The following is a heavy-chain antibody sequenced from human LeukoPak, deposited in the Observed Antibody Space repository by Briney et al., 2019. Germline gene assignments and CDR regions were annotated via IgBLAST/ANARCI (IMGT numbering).Heavy chain of an antibody. CDR1: GFTFSSYE. CDR2: ISSSGSTI. CDR3: ARVLRYFDQRYFDY. J-gene: IGHJ4*02. V-gene: IGHV3-48*03. D-gene: IGHD3-9*01. Sequence: GGSLRLSCAASGFTFSSYEMNWVRQAPGKGLEWVSYISSSGSTIYYADSVKGRFTISRDNAKNSLYLQMNSLRAEDTAVYYCARVLRYFDQRYFDYWGQGTLVTVS.